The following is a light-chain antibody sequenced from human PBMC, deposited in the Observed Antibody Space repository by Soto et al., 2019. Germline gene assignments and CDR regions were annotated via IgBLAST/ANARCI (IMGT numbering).Light chain of an antibody. CDR1: QSVSSN. CDR3: QHYDDWPPHT. J-gene: IGKJ2*01. CDR2: GAS. V-gene: IGKV3-15*01. Sequence: EIVMTQSPATLSVSPGERATLSCRASQSVSSNLAWYQQKPGQTPRLLIYGASIRPTGIPARFSGSGSGTEFTLTISSLQSEDFAVYYCQHYDDWPPHTFGQGTKLEIK.